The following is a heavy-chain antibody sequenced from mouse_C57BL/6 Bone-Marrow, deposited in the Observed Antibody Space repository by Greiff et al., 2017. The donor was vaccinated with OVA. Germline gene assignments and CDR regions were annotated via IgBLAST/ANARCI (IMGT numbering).Heavy chain of an antibody. D-gene: IGHD2-3*01. V-gene: IGHV5-12*01. CDR1: GFTFSDYY. CDR3: ARGSYDGYYYAMDY. J-gene: IGHJ4*01. CDR2: ISNGGGST. Sequence: EVQLMESGGGLVQPGGSLKLSCAASGFTFSDYYMYWVRQTPEKRLEWVAYISNGGGSTYYPDNVKGRFTISSDNAKNTRNLQMSRLKAEDTAMYSCARGSYDGYYYAMDYWGQGTSVTVSS.